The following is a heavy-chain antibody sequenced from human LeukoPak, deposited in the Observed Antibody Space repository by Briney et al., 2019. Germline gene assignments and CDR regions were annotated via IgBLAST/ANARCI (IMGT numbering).Heavy chain of an antibody. V-gene: IGHV4-30-4*08. CDR3: ATRIVVVPAALVGYFDL. Sequence: SETLSLTCTVSGGSISSGDYYWSWIRQPPGKGLEWIGYIYYSGSTYYNPSLKSRVTISVDTSKNQFSLKLSSVTAADTAVYYCATRIVVVPAALVGYFDLWGRGTLVTVSS. CDR2: IYYSGST. J-gene: IGHJ2*01. D-gene: IGHD2-2*01. CDR1: GGSISSGDYY.